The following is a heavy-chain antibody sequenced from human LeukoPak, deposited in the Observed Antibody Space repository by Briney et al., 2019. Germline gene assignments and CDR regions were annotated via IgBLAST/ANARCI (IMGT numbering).Heavy chain of an antibody. CDR1: GGSISSSNW. D-gene: IGHD6-13*01. J-gene: IGHJ5*02. Sequence: SETLSLTCAVSGGSISSSNWWSWVRQPPGKGLEWIGEIYHSGSTNYNPSLKSRVTISVDTSKNQFSLKLSSVTAADTAVYYCARHRSSSWFDPWGQGTLVTVSS. CDR2: IYHSGST. V-gene: IGHV4-4*02. CDR3: ARHRSSSWFDP.